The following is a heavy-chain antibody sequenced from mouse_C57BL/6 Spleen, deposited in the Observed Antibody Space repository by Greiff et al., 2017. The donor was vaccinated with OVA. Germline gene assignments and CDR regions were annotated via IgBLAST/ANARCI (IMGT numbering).Heavy chain of an antibody. CDR2: IWSGGST. CDR1: GFSLTSYG. Sequence: VQLVASGPGLVQPSQSLSISCTVSGFSLTSYGVHWVRQSPGKGLEWLGVIWSGGSTAYNAAFISRLSISKDNSKSQVFFKMNSLQADDTAIDYYARDDYGSTFDYWGQGTTLTVSS. CDR3: ARDDYGSTFDY. J-gene: IGHJ2*01. V-gene: IGHV2-2*01. D-gene: IGHD1-1*01.